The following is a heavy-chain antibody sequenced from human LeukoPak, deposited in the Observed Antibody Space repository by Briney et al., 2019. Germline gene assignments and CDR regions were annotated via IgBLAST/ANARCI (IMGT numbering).Heavy chain of an antibody. Sequence: ASVKVSCKASGYTFTSYGISWVRQAPGQGLEWMGWISAYNGNTNYAQKLQGRVTMTTDTSTSTAYMELRSPRSDDTAVYYCARDGGYYYDSSGYGDYWGQGTLVTVSS. CDR1: GYTFTSYG. J-gene: IGHJ4*02. V-gene: IGHV1-18*01. CDR2: ISAYNGNT. CDR3: ARDGGYYYDSSGYGDY. D-gene: IGHD3-22*01.